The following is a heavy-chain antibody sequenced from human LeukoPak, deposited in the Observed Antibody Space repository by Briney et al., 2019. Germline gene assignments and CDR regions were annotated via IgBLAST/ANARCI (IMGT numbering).Heavy chain of an antibody. CDR2: ISGSGGST. CDR3: AKGDIVVVPAAITRFDY. Sequence: GGSLRLSWAASGFTFSSYAMSWVRQAPGKGLEWVSAISGSGGSTYYADSVKGRFTISRDNSKNTLYLQMNSLRAEDTAVYYCAKGDIVVVPAAITRFDYWGQGTLVTVSS. V-gene: IGHV3-23*01. CDR1: GFTFSSYA. J-gene: IGHJ4*02. D-gene: IGHD2-2*02.